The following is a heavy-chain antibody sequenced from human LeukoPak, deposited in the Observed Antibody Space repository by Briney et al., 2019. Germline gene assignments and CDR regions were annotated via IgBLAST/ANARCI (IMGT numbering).Heavy chain of an antibody. V-gene: IGHV3-11*06. CDR1: GFTFSDSY. D-gene: IGHD2-21*02. Sequence: GGSLRLFCAASGFTFSDSYMSWIRQAPGKGLEWVSYISSSSTYTEYAGSVKGRFTISRDNAKNSLYLQMNSLRAEDTAVYYCVRDVWGDRDSYFDKWGQGTLVTVSS. J-gene: IGHJ4*02. CDR2: ISSSSTYT. CDR3: VRDVWGDRDSYFDK.